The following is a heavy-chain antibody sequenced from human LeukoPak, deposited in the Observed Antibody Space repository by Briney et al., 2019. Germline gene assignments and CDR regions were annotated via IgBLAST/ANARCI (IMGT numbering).Heavy chain of an antibody. Sequence: GGSLRLSCAASGFTFSSYSMNWVRQAPGKGLEWVSSISSSSSYIYYADSVKGRFTTSRDNAKNSLYLQMNSLRAEDTAVYYCARSWLLAAAGTYDYWGQGTLVTVSS. J-gene: IGHJ4*02. V-gene: IGHV3-21*01. CDR3: ARSWLLAAAGTYDY. CDR1: GFTFSSYS. D-gene: IGHD6-13*01. CDR2: ISSSSSYI.